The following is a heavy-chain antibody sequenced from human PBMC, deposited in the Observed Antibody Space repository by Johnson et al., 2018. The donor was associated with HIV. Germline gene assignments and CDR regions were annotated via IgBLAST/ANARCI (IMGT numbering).Heavy chain of an antibody. Sequence: QVQLVESGGGVVQPGRSLRLSCTASGFTFSSYGLHWVRQAPGKGLEWVAVIWYDGRIKYSADSVKGRFTSSRDNSKTTLDLQLNSRRAEDTAVYYCAKDLFTEREDDVFDVWGQGTMVTVSS. CDR3: AKDLFTEREDDVFDV. D-gene: IGHD1-26*01. CDR1: GFTFSSYG. J-gene: IGHJ3*01. CDR2: IWYDGRIK. V-gene: IGHV3-33*06.